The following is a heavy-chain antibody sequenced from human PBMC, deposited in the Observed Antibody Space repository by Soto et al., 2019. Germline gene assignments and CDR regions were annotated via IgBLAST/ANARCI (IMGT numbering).Heavy chain of an antibody. Sequence: EVQLVESGGGLVKPGGSLRLSCAASGFTFSKAWMTWVRQAPGKGLAWVGRIKSKADGGTIDYAAPVKGRFTISRDDSKNTLYLQMNSRKTEDTALYSCTAACSYSCSLYFDYWGQGALVSVSS. CDR1: GFTFSKAW. CDR2: IKSKADGGTI. D-gene: IGHD6-13*01. J-gene: IGHJ4*02. V-gene: IGHV3-15*01. CDR3: TAACSYSCSLYFDY.